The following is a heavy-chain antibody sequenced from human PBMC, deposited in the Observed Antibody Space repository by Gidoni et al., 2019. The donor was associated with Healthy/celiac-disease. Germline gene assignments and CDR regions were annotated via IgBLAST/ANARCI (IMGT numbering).Heavy chain of an antibody. CDR3: ARGGDDYGDY. CDR2: ISSSSSYI. J-gene: IGHJ4*02. V-gene: IGHV3-21*01. Sequence: EVQLVESGGGLVKPGGSLRLSCAASGFTFSSYSMNWVRQAPGKGLEWVSSISSSSSYIFYADSVKGRFTMSRDNAKNSLYLQMNSLRAEDTAVYYCARGGDDYGDYWGQGTLVTVSS. CDR1: GFTFSSYS. D-gene: IGHD4-17*01.